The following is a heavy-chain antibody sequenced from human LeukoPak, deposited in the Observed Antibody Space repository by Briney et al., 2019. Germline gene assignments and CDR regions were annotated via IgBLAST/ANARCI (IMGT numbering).Heavy chain of an antibody. V-gene: IGHV3-23*01. D-gene: IGHD3-22*01. Sequence: GGSLRLSCEASGFIFSNYAMSWVRQAPGKGLEWVSVISGSDGATYYADSVRGRFTISRDSAKNSLYLQMNSLGAEDTAVYYCARGGYDTSGYDFDYWGQGTLVTVSS. CDR3: ARGGYDTSGYDFDY. J-gene: IGHJ4*02. CDR2: ISGSDGAT. CDR1: GFIFSNYA.